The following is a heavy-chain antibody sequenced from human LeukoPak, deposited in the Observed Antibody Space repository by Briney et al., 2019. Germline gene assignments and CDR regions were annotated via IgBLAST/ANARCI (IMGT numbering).Heavy chain of an antibody. CDR2: IYSGGST. V-gene: IGHV3-53*01. D-gene: IGHD6-13*01. J-gene: IGHJ4*02. CDR1: GFTFSTYA. Sequence: PGGSLRLSCVASGFTFSTYAMSWVRQAPGKGLEWVSVIYSGGSTYYADSVKGRFTISRDNSKNTLYLQMNSLRAEDTAVYYCARGPPSIAAAGTVDYWGQGTLVTVSS. CDR3: ARGPPSIAAAGTVDY.